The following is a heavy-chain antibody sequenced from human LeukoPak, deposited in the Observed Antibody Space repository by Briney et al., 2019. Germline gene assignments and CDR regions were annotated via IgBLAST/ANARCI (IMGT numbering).Heavy chain of an antibody. Sequence: GGSLRLSCAASGFAFSDYYMSWIRQAPGKGLEWVAFIRYDGSNKYYADSVKGRFTISRDNSKNTLYLQMNSLRAEDTAVYYCAKDPARGSGSYLDYWGQGTLVTVSS. J-gene: IGHJ4*02. CDR2: IRYDGSNK. V-gene: IGHV3-30*02. CDR1: GFAFSDYY. CDR3: AKDPARGSGSYLDY. D-gene: IGHD1-26*01.